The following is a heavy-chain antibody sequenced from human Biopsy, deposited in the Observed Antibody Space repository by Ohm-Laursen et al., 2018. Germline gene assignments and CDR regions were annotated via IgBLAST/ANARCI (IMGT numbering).Heavy chain of an antibody. V-gene: IGHV1-46*01. Sequence: AVKVSRKGSVFSFRRDDMHWVRQAPGRGLEWMGIISPSGGGTVDTQKFQDRLTMTRDTSTSTAHMELKSLKSEETAVYYCAIFEGYSDDNLDYEHYGMDVWGQGTTVTVSS. CDR2: ISPSGGGT. CDR3: AIFEGYSDDNLDYEHYGMDV. D-gene: IGHD1-26*01. J-gene: IGHJ6*02. CDR1: VFSFRRDD.